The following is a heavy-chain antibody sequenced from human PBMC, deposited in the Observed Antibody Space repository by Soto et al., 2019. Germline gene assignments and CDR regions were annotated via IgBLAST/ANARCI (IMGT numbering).Heavy chain of an antibody. CDR3: ARVAGGIQLWTYYLDY. V-gene: IGHV1-18*01. J-gene: IGHJ4*02. CDR2: ISAYNGNT. CDR1: GYTFTSYG. Sequence: QVQLVQSGAEVKKPGASVKVSCKASGYTFTSYGINWVRQAPGQGLEWMGWISAYNGNTNYAQKRQGRSTMTTETPTSTAYRELRSLRSDDTAVYYCARVAGGIQLWTYYLDYWGQGTLVTVSS. D-gene: IGHD5-18*01.